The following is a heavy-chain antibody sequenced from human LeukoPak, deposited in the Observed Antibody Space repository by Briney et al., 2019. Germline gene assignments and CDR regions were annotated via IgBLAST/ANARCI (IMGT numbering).Heavy chain of an antibody. CDR2: IYYTGST. V-gene: IGHV4-59*01. Sequence: KPSETLSLTCTVSGGSINNYYWSWIRQPPGKGLEWIGYIYYTGSTNYNPSLKSRVTISVDTSKSHFSLKMSTLTAADTAVYYCARXRGSGYPYFDYWGQGTLVTVSS. D-gene: IGHD3-22*01. CDR1: GGSINNYY. J-gene: IGHJ4*02. CDR3: ARXRGSGYPYFDY.